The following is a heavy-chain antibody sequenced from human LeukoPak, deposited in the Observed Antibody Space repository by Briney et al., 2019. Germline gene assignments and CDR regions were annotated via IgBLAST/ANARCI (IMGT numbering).Heavy chain of an antibody. D-gene: IGHD3-10*01. Sequence: GGSLRLSCAASGFTFSSYAMSWVRQAPGKGLEWVGRIRSKTDGGTTDYAAPVKRRFTISRDDSENTLYLQMNSLKSEDTAVYYCTAQYASGSIYWGQGTLVTVSS. CDR2: IRSKTDGGTT. CDR3: TAQYASGSIY. J-gene: IGHJ4*02. V-gene: IGHV3-15*01. CDR1: GFTFSSYA.